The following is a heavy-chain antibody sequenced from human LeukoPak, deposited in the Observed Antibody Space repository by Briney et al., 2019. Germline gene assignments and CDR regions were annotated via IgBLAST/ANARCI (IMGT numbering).Heavy chain of an antibody. J-gene: IGHJ3*02. V-gene: IGHV3-66*01. CDR1: GFIVSSHY. CDR2: IYTGDRT. Sequence: GGSLRLSCAASGFIVSSHYMNWVRQAPGQGLEWVSVIYTGDRTYYADSVKGRFIISRDNSKNTVSLQMNSLRAEDTAVHYCARDVPPAADAFDIWGQGTMVTVSS. D-gene: IGHD6-13*01. CDR3: ARDVPPAADAFDI.